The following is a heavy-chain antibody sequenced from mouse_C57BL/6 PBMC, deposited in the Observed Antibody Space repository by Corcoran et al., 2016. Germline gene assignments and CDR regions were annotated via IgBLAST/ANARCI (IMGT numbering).Heavy chain of an antibody. CDR1: GYTFTDYY. Sequence: EVQLQQSGPELVKPGASVKISCKASGYTFTDYYMNWVKQSHGKSLEWIGDINPNNGGTSYNQKFMGKATLTVDKSSSTAYLELRSLTSEDSAVYYCAREYYFDYWDQGTTLTVSS. V-gene: IGHV1-26*01. CDR3: AREYYFDY. CDR2: INPNNGGT. J-gene: IGHJ2*01.